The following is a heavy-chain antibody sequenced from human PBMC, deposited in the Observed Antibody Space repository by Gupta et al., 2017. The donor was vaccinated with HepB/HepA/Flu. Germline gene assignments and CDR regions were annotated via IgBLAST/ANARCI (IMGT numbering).Heavy chain of an antibody. Sequence: QVQLVQSGAEVKKPGASVKVSCKVSGYTLTELSMHWVRQAPGKGLEWMGGFDPEDGETIYAQKFQGRVTMTEDTSTDTAYMELSSLRSEDTAVYYCAITTGVTMVRGVIPRVVTAIHYYGMDVWGQGTTVTVSS. CDR3: AITTGVTMVRGVIPRVVTAIHYYGMDV. J-gene: IGHJ6*02. CDR1: GYTLTELS. D-gene: IGHD3-10*01. CDR2: FDPEDGET. V-gene: IGHV1-24*01.